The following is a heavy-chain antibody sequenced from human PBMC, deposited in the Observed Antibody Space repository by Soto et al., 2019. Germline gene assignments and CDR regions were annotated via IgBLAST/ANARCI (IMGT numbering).Heavy chain of an antibody. CDR1: GYSFTSYW. D-gene: IGHD3-10*01. J-gene: IGHJ6*02. CDR3: ARRTMVRGVGLYGMDV. Sequence: GESLKISCKGSGYSFTSYWISWVRQMPGKGLEWMGRIDPSDSYTNYSPSFQGHVTISADKSISTAYLQWSSLKASDTAMYYCARRTMVRGVGLYGMDVWGQGTTVTVS. CDR2: IDPSDSYT. V-gene: IGHV5-10-1*01.